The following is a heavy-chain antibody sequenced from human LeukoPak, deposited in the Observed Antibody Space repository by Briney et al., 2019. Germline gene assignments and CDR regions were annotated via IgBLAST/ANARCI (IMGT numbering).Heavy chain of an antibody. CDR1: GYTFTSYG. Sequence: ASVKVSCKASGYTFTSYGISWVRQAPGQGLEWMGWISAYNGNTNYAQKLQGRVTMTTDTSTSTAYMELRSLRSDDTAVYYCARDQVAWFGESPFDYWGQGTLVTVSS. V-gene: IGHV1-18*01. D-gene: IGHD3-10*01. J-gene: IGHJ4*02. CDR3: ARDQVAWFGESPFDY. CDR2: ISAYNGNT.